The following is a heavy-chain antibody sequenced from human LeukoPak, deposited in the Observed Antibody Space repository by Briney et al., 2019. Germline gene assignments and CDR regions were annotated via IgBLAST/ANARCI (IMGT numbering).Heavy chain of an antibody. J-gene: IGHJ4*02. CDR1: GGSISSYY. CDR2: INHSGST. V-gene: IGHV4-34*01. Sequence: PSETLSLTCTVSGGSISSYYWSWIRQPPGKGLEWIGEINHSGSTNYNPSLKSRVTISVDTSKNQFSLKLSSVTAADTAVYYCAGFGSGWHYFDYWGQGTLVTVSS. CDR3: AGFGSGWHYFDY. D-gene: IGHD6-19*01.